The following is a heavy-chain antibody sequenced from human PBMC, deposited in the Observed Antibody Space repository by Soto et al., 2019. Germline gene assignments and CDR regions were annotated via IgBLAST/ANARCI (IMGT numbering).Heavy chain of an antibody. CDR3: ARVIKYCSSTSCLEALDY. Sequence: ASVKVSCKASGYTFTSYGISWERQAPGQGLEWMGWISAYNGNTNYAQKLQGRVTMTTDTSTSTAYMELRSLRSDDTAVYYCARVIKYCSSTSCLEALDYWGQGTLVTVS. CDR1: GYTFTSYG. V-gene: IGHV1-18*01. CDR2: ISAYNGNT. J-gene: IGHJ4*02. D-gene: IGHD2-2*01.